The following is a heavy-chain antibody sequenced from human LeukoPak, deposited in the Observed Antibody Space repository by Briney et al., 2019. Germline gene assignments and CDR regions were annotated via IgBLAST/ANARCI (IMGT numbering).Heavy chain of an antibody. V-gene: IGHV3-23*01. Sequence: GGSLRLSCAASGFTFTNYAMSWVRQAPGKGLEWVSTISGSGVSTYYADSVKGRFTISRDNSKNTLYLQMNSLRAEDTAVYYCAKNIPEYDYWGQGTLVTVSS. CDR1: GFTFTNYA. D-gene: IGHD2-21*01. CDR2: ISGSGVST. J-gene: IGHJ4*02. CDR3: AKNIPEYDY.